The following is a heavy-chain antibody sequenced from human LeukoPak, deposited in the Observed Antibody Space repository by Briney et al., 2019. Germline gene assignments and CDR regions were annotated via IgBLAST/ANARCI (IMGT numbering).Heavy chain of an antibody. CDR3: ARLRGNYFPDV. Sequence: SETLSLTCTISGGSMSGYYWTWIRQPPGKTLEWIAYIHYTGTTNYDPSLESRVTISVDTSRNQFSLRLRSVAAADTAVYYCARLRGNYFPDVWGQGTLVTVSS. CDR1: GGSMSGYY. D-gene: IGHD2/OR15-2a*01. V-gene: IGHV4-59*01. CDR2: IHYTGTT. J-gene: IGHJ1*01.